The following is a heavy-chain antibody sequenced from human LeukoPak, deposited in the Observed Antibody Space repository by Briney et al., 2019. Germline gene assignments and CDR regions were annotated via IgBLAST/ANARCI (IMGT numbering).Heavy chain of an antibody. J-gene: IGHJ4*02. D-gene: IGHD3-3*01. CDR2: ISYDGSNK. Sequence: GGSLRLSCAASGFTFSSYAMHWVRQAPGKGLEWVAVISYDGSNKYYADSVKGRFTISRDNSKNTPYLQMNSLRAEDTAVYYCAKDIYPHLLRFLEWLPDYWGQGTLVTVSS. CDR1: GFTFSSYA. V-gene: IGHV3-30*04. CDR3: AKDIYPHLLRFLEWLPDY.